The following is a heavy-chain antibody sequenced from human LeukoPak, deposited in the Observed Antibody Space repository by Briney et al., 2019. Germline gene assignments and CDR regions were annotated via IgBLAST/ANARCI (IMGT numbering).Heavy chain of an antibody. CDR3: ARSSEGRYYYDSSGYSYYYYYMDV. D-gene: IGHD3-22*01. Sequence: SETLSLTCTVSGGSISTSNYYWSWIRQPPGKGLEWIGYIYYSGSTSYNPSLKSRVTISVDTSKNQFSLTLSSVTAADTAVYYCARSSEGRYYYDSSGYSYYYYYMDVWGKGTTVTISS. CDR1: GGSISTSNYY. V-gene: IGHV4-61*01. J-gene: IGHJ6*03. CDR2: IYYSGST.